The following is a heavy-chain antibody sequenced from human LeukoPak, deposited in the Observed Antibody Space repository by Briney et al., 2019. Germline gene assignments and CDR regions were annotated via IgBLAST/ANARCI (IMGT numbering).Heavy chain of an antibody. D-gene: IGHD7-27*01. J-gene: IGHJ4*02. CDR1: GGSVSSATYY. CDR3: AREIWGLNYFDY. Sequence: SETLSLTCTVSGGSVSSATYYWSWIRQPPGKGLEWIGYIYYSGSTDYNPSLKSRVTISVDMSKNQFSLKLSSVTAADTAVYYCAREIWGLNYFDYRGQGTLVTVSS. CDR2: IYYSGST. V-gene: IGHV4-61*01.